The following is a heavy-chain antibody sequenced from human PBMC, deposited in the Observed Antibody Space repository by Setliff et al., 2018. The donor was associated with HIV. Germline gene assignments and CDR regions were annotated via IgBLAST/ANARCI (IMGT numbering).Heavy chain of an antibody. CDR3: ATPFYYDINGYFRYGMDV. CDR1: GYTFTDYY. CDR2: INSASGGT. J-gene: IGHJ6*02. Sequence: GASVKVSCKASGYTFTDYYIHWVRQAPGQGLEWMGWINSASGGTNYAQNFQGRVTVTRDTSITTAYMELRGLTSDDTAVYYCATPFYYDINGYFRYGMDVWGQGTTVTVSS. D-gene: IGHD3-22*01. V-gene: IGHV1-2*02.